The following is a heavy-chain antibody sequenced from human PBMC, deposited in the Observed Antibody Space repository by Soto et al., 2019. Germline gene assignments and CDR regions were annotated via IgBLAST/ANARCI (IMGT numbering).Heavy chain of an antibody. CDR2: MYYSGST. Sequence: SETLSLTCTVSGGCISSYYWSWIRQPPGKGLEWIGYMYYSGSTNYNPSLKSRVTTSVDTSKNQFSLKLSSVTAADTAVYYCARHGPNTYGDYFDYWGQGTLVTVSS. CDR3: ARHGPNTYGDYFDY. V-gene: IGHV4-59*08. D-gene: IGHD4-17*01. J-gene: IGHJ4*02. CDR1: GGCISSYY.